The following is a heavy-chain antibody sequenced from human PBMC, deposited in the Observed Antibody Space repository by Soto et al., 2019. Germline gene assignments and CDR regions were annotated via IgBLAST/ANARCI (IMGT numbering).Heavy chain of an antibody. CDR3: ARGQTGYSSSWYVSYWFDP. D-gene: IGHD6-13*01. J-gene: IGHJ5*02. Sequence: SETLSLTCTVSGGSISSYYWSWIRQPPGKGLEWIGYIYYSGSTNYNPSLKSRVTISVDTSKNQFSLKLSSVTAADTAVYYCARGQTGYSSSWYVSYWFDPWGQGTLVTVSS. V-gene: IGHV4-59*01. CDR2: IYYSGST. CDR1: GGSISSYY.